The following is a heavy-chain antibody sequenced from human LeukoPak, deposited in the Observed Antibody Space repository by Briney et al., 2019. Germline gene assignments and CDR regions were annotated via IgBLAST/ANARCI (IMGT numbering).Heavy chain of an antibody. CDR1: GFTFSTSW. V-gene: IGHV3-74*01. CDR3: AKRGPGSPQSGKYYFDY. D-gene: IGHD3-10*01. J-gene: IGHJ4*02. CDR2: INSDGSII. Sequence: GGSLRLSCAASGFTFSTSWMHWVRQTPGNGLVWVSRINSDGSIITYAGSVKGRFTISRDNSKNTLYLQMNSLRAEDTAVYYCAKRGPGSPQSGKYYFDYWGQGTLVTVSS.